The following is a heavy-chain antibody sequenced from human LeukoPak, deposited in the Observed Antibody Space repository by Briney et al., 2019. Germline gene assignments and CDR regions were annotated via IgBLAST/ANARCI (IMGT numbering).Heavy chain of an antibody. CDR1: GVSISSYY. CDR2: ISHSGNS. V-gene: IGHV4-59*01. Sequence: SETLSLTCSVSGVSISSYYWSWLRQPPGKTLEWIGYISHSGNSHYHPSLKSRVTISADTSTNQLSLRLTSLTAADTAVYYCARGTGVTAIGHWGQGTLVTVSS. D-gene: IGHD2-21*02. CDR3: ARGTGVTAIGH. J-gene: IGHJ4*02.